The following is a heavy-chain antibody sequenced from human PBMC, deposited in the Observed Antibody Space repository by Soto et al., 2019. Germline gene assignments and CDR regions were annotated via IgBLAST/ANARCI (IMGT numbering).Heavy chain of an antibody. J-gene: IGHJ3*02. CDR1: GVSVSDNY. V-gene: IGHV3-53*01. CDR3: ARYPTVSRHAFYI. Sequence: SGGSLRLSCTASGVSVSDNYMNWVRQAPGKGLEWVSIIYSFGTTYYAESVKGRFTISKDNSKNTVYLQMTSLRAEDTAIYYCARYPTVSRHAFYIWGQGTMVTVSS. CDR2: IYSFGTT.